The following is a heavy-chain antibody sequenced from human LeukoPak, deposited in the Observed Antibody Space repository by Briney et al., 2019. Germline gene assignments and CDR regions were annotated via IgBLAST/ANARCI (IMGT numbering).Heavy chain of an antibody. D-gene: IGHD4-17*01. J-gene: IGHJ4*02. CDR2: ISYDGSKN. Sequence: GGSLRLSCAASGFTFSSHAIHWVRQAPGKGLEWVAFISYDGSKNYYADSVKGRFTISRDNSRNTLYLQMNSLRAEDTAVYYCARDSSGDYAVDYWGQGTLVSVSS. V-gene: IGHV3-30*04. CDR3: ARDSSGDYAVDY. CDR1: GFTFSSHA.